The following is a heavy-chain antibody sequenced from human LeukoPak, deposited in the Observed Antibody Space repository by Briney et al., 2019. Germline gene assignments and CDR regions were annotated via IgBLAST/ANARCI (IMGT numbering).Heavy chain of an antibody. D-gene: IGHD6-13*01. Sequence: SETLSLTCTVSGGSISSGGYYWSWIRQPPGKGLEWIGYIYHSGSTYYNPSLKSRVTISVDRSKNQFSLKLSSVTAADTAVYYCARDRAAEGFHYYYYMDVWGKGTTVTVSS. CDR3: ARDRAAEGFHYYYYMDV. CDR1: GGSISSGGYY. J-gene: IGHJ6*03. CDR2: IYHSGST. V-gene: IGHV4-30-2*01.